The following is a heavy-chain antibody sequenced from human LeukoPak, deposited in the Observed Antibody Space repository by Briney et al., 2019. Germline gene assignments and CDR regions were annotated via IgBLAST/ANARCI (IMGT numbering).Heavy chain of an antibody. J-gene: IGHJ6*03. V-gene: IGHV3-23*01. CDR1: GFNFSSYA. CDR2: ISGSGGST. Sequence: PGGSLRLSCAASGFNFSSYAMSWVRQAPGKGLEWVSAISGSGGSTYYADSVKGRFTISRDNSKNTLYLQMNSLRAEDTAVYYCAKVWFGDWYYYYYMDVWGKGTTVTVSS. CDR3: AKVWFGDWYYYYYMDV. D-gene: IGHD3-10*01.